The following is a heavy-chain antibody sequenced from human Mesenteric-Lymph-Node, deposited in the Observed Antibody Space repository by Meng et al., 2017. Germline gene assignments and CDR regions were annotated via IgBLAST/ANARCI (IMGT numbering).Heavy chain of an antibody. CDR3: ARAIFTMIRGPGWDYDYGIDV. Sequence: ASVKVSCKASGYTFTGYYMHWVRQAPGQGLEWMGWINPNSGDTNYAQKFQGRVTMTMDTSISTAYMELGRLRSDDTAVYYYARAIFTMIRGPGWDYDYGIDVWGQGTPVTVSS. J-gene: IGHJ6*02. CDR2: INPNSGDT. V-gene: IGHV1-2*02. D-gene: IGHD3-10*01. CDR1: GYTFTGYY.